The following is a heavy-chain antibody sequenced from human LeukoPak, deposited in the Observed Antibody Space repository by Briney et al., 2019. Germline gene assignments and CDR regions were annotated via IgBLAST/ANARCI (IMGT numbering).Heavy chain of an antibody. CDR1: GGSISSYY. Sequence: SETLSLTCTVSGGSISSYYWSWIRQPPGKGLEWIGYIYYSGSTNYNPSLKSRVTISVDTSKNQFSLKLSSVTAADTAVYYCARAVLLWFGSNTRAEYYFDYWGQGTLVTVSS. CDR3: ARAVLLWFGSNTRAEYYFDY. CDR2: IYYSGST. V-gene: IGHV4-59*01. D-gene: IGHD3-10*01. J-gene: IGHJ4*02.